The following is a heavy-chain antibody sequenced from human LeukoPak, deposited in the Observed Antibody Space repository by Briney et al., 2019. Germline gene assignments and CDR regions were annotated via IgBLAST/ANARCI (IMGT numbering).Heavy chain of an antibody. D-gene: IGHD2-15*01. CDR2: IKEDGSDK. V-gene: IGHV3-7*01. J-gene: IGHJ4*02. CDR3: ARVRVVLDGYYIDN. Sequence: GGSLTLFCAASGLTFSIYAMSWARQAPGEGREWVAYIKEDGSDKNYVHCVEGRFTISRDNAKNSLYQQINSVRAEPTGVYYCARVRVVLDGYYIDNWGQGTLVTVSS. CDR1: GLTFSIYA.